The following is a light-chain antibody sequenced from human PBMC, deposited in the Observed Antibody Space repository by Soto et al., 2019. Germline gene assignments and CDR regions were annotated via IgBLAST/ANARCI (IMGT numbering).Light chain of an antibody. CDR2: AAS. J-gene: IGKJ1*01. CDR3: QQSYSTPRT. V-gene: IGKV1-39*01. Sequence: DIQMTQSPSSLPASVGDRVTITCRASQSISSYLNWYQQKPGKAPKLLIYAASSLQSGVPSRFSGSESGTDFTLTITSLQPEDFAAYYCQQSYSTPRTFGQGTKVDIK. CDR1: QSISSY.